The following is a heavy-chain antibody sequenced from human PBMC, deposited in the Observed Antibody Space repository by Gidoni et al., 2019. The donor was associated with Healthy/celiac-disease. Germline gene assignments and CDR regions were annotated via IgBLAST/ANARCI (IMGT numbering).Heavy chain of an antibody. CDR3: TSHLMYYYDSSLNY. D-gene: IGHD3-22*01. V-gene: IGHV3-73*02. J-gene: IGHJ4*02. CDR1: GFTFSGSA. Sequence: EVQLVESGGGLVQPGGSLKLSCAASGFTFSGSAMHWVRQASGKGLEWVGRIRSKANSYATADAASVKGRFTISRDDSKHTAYLQMNSLKTEDTAVYYCTSHLMYYYDSSLNYWGQGTLVTVSS. CDR2: IRSKANSYAT.